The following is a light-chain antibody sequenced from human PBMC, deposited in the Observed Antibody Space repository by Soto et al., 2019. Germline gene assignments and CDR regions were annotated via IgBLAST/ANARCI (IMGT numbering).Light chain of an antibody. CDR3: QQYGSSLFT. Sequence: EIVLTQSPGTLSLSPGERATLSCRASQSVSSSYLAWYQQKPGQAPRLLIYGASSRATGIPDRFSGSGSGTDFTLTIRRLEPEDFAVYYCQQYGSSLFTFGPENKVDIK. J-gene: IGKJ3*01. CDR2: GAS. V-gene: IGKV3-20*01. CDR1: QSVSSSY.